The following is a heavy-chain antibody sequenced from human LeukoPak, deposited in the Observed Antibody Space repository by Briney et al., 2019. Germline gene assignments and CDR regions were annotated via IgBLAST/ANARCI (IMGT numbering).Heavy chain of an antibody. CDR2: MNPNSGNT. J-gene: IGHJ4*02. Sequence: GASVKVSCKASGYTFTGYYMHWVRQATGQGLEWMGWMNPNSGNTGYAQKFQGRVTMTRNTSISTAYMELSSLRSEDTAVYYCARGFSRTGQQLVLGYWGQGTLVTVSS. V-gene: IGHV1-8*02. D-gene: IGHD6-13*01. CDR3: ARGFSRTGQQLVLGY. CDR1: GYTFTGYY.